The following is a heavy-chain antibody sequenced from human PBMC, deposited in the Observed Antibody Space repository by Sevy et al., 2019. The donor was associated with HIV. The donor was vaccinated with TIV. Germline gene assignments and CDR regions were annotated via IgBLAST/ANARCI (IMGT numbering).Heavy chain of an antibody. J-gene: IGHJ4*02. CDR3: ARESGSGWYVDS. Sequence: GESLKISCSTFGFTFSNYGMHWVRQAPGRGLEWVAAIFSDGNYQYYADSVKDRVTISRDNSKNTLYLQMSSLRADDTAMYYCARESGSGWYVDSWGRGTLVTVSS. V-gene: IGHV3-33*08. D-gene: IGHD6-19*01. CDR1: GFTFSNYG. CDR2: IFSDGNYQ.